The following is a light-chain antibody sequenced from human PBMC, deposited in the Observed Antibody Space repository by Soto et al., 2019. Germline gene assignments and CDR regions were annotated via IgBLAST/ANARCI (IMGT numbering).Light chain of an antibody. CDR1: ESISRH. CDR3: QQSYSTFSIS. J-gene: IGKJ5*01. V-gene: IGKV1-39*01. Sequence: DIQMTQSPSSLSASVGDRVTITCRASESISRHLNWYQQKPGKAPNLLIYAASTLQNGVTSRFSGSGSGTAFTITISSLQPADFATYYCQQSYSTFSISFGQGTRLEIK. CDR2: AAS.